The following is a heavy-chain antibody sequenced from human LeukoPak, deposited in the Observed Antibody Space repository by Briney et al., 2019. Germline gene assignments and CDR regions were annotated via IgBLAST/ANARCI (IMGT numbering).Heavy chain of an antibody. Sequence: GGSLRLSCAASGFSFSDYYMNWVRQAPGKGLEWVSYISSSSGSTNYADSVKGRFTISRDNSKNTLYLQMNSLRAEDTAVYYCARDLANWGQGTLVTVSS. CDR3: ARDLAN. CDR2: ISSSSGST. D-gene: IGHD5-12*01. V-gene: IGHV3-11*06. J-gene: IGHJ4*02. CDR1: GFSFSDYY.